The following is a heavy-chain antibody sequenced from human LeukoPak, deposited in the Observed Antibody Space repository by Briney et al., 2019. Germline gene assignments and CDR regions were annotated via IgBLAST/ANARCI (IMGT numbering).Heavy chain of an antibody. CDR2: ISSSSSYI. Sequence: PGGSLRLSCAASGFTFSSYSMNWVRQAPGKGLEWVSLISSSSSYIYYADSVKGRFTISRDNAKNSLYLQMNSLRAEDTAVYYCARAQGKSTDFWSGYYLPAYWGQGTLVTVSS. J-gene: IGHJ4*02. D-gene: IGHD3-3*01. CDR1: GFTFSSYS. V-gene: IGHV3-21*01. CDR3: ARAQGKSTDFWSGYYLPAY.